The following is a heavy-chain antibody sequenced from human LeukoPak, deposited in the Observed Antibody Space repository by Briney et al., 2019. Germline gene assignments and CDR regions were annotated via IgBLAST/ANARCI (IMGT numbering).Heavy chain of an antibody. CDR3: ARGYQLRYYYYYYMDV. V-gene: IGHV4-59*12. D-gene: IGHD2-2*01. J-gene: IGHJ6*03. CDR1: GGSISSYY. Sequence: SETLSLTCTVSGGSISSYYWSWIRQPPGKGLEWIGYIYYSGSTNYNPSLKSRVTISVDTSKNQFSLKLSSVTAADTAVYYCARGYQLRYYYYYYMDVWGKGTTVTVSS. CDR2: IYYSGST.